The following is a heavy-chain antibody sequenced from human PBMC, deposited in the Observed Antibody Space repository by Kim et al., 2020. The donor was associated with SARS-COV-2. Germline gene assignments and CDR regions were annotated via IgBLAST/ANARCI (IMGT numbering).Heavy chain of an antibody. J-gene: IGHJ4*02. V-gene: IGHV3-21*01. CDR3: ARDRNRDGYNYRAFDY. CDR2: ISSSSSYI. CDR1: GFTFSSYS. Sequence: GGSLRLSCAASGFTFSSYSMNWVRQAPGKGLEWVSSISSSSSYIYYADSVKDRFTISRDNAKNSLYLQMNSLRAEDTAVYYCARDRNRDGYNYRAFDYWGQGTLVTVSS. D-gene: IGHD5-12*01.